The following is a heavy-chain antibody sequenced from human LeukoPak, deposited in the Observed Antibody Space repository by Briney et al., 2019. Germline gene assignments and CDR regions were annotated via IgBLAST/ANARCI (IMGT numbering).Heavy chain of an antibody. CDR2: TYYSGNT. CDR1: GGSISSYY. D-gene: IGHD4-17*01. CDR3: ARLGTNYGDYRFAF. J-gene: IGHJ4*02. V-gene: IGHV4-59*12. Sequence: SETLSLTCTVSGGSISSYYWSWIRQPPGKGLELIGYTYYSGNTNYNPSLKSRVTISVDTSKNQFSLELSSVTAADTAVYYCARLGTNYGDYRFAFWGQGTLVTVSS.